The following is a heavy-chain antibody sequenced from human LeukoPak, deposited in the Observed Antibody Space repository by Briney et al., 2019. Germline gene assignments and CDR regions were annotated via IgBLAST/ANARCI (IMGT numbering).Heavy chain of an antibody. V-gene: IGHV4-4*07. Sequence: SETLSLXCTVSGGSSSSYYWSWIRRPAGKGLEWIGRIYTSGSTNYNPSLKSRVTMSVDTSKNQFSLKLSSVTAADTAVYYCARDSIDGIDYWGQGTLVTVSS. CDR3: ARDSIDGIDY. D-gene: IGHD5-24*01. CDR2: IYTSGST. J-gene: IGHJ4*02. CDR1: GGSSSSYY.